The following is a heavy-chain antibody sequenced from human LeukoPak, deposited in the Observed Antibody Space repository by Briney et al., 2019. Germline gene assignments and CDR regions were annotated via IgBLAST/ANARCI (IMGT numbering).Heavy chain of an antibody. Sequence: GGSLRLSCAASGFTFSSYSMNWVRQAPGKGLEWVSSISSNSNIYYADSVKGRFTISRDNAKNSLYLQMNSLRAEDTAVYYCARGDYYYYYMDVWGKGTTVTISS. CDR3: ARGDYYYYYMDV. J-gene: IGHJ6*03. CDR2: ISSNSNI. V-gene: IGHV3-21*01. CDR1: GFTFSSYS.